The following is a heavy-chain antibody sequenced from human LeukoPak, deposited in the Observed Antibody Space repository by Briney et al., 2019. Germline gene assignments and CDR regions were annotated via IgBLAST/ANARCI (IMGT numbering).Heavy chain of an antibody. CDR1: GYTFTSYG. Sequence: GSVKVSCKASGYTFTSYGISWVRQAPGQGLEWMGWISAYNGNTNYAQKLQGRVTMTTETSTSTAYMELRSLRSDDTAVYYCARVFHPGTIGYYYGMDVWGQGTTVTVSS. V-gene: IGHV1-18*01. D-gene: IGHD4/OR15-4a*01. CDR2: ISAYNGNT. J-gene: IGHJ6*02. CDR3: ARVFHPGTIGYYYGMDV.